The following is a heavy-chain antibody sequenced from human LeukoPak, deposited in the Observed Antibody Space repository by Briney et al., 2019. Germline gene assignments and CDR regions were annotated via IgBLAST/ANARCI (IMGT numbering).Heavy chain of an antibody. V-gene: IGHV4-30-4*07. CDR3: VNYYDSSDYQQPNHFDY. CDR1: GGSISSGGSS. J-gene: IGHJ4*02. CDR2: IYYSGST. D-gene: IGHD3-22*01. Sequence: SQTLSLTCAVSGGSISSGGSSWSWIRQPPGKALEWIGYIYYSGSTYYNPSLKSRVTISVDTSNNQFSLKLSSVTATDTAVYYCVNYYDSSDYQQPNHFDYWGQGTLVTVSS.